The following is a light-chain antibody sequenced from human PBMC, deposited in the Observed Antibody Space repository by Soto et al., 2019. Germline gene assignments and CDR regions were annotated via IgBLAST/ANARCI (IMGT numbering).Light chain of an antibody. J-gene: IGKJ5*01. CDR3: QQRSNWPVT. V-gene: IGKV3-15*01. CDR1: QSLSSN. Sequence: EIVMTQSPATLSVSPGERATLSCRASQSLSSNLAWYQQKPGQAPRLLIYGASTRVTGIPARFSGSGSGTDFTLTISSLEPEDFAVYYCQQRSNWPVTFGQGTRLEIK. CDR2: GAS.